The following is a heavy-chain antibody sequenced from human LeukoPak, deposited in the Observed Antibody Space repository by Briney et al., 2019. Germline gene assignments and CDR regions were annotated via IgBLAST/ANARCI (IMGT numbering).Heavy chain of an antibody. D-gene: IGHD2/OR15-2a*01. Sequence: GASVKVSCKTSGYTFSDYYIHWVRQAPGQGLEWMGYIIPNSGGTTYARRFQGRVTMTRDTSISAAYLDLSGLRFDDTAIYYCSTEDKYCTTSTCGDSWGQGTLVTVSS. CDR1: GYTFSDYY. CDR2: IIPNSGGT. V-gene: IGHV1-2*02. J-gene: IGHJ4*02. CDR3: STEDKYCTTSTCGDS.